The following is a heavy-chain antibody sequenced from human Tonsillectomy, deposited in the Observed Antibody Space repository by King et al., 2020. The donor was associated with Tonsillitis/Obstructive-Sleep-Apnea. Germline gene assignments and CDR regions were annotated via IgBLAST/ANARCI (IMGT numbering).Heavy chain of an antibody. CDR1: GGSFSGYY. CDR2: IHHGGST. Sequence: VQLQQWGAGLLKPSETLSLTCAVSGGSFSGYYWSWIRQPPGKALEWIGEIHHGGSTRYNPSLKSRVTFSLDSSKNQFSLKLNSMTAADTAVYYCARGDLLTGYYASTDFDYWGQGTLVTVSS. D-gene: IGHD3-9*01. V-gene: IGHV4-34*01. J-gene: IGHJ4*02. CDR3: ARGDLLTGYYASTDFDY.